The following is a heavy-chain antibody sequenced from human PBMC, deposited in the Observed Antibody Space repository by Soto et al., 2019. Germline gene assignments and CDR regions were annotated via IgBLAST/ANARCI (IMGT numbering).Heavy chain of an antibody. CDR2: ISADNGNT. CDR3: ARAFWFGESSI. J-gene: IGHJ3*02. V-gene: IGHV1-18*01. D-gene: IGHD3-10*01. CDR1: GYTFTKYG. Sequence: QVRLVQSGAEVKKPGASVKVSCKASGYTFTKYGISWVRQVPGQGLEWMGWISADNGNTNYAQKLQGRVTMTTDTSTSTAYMDLRSLRSDDTAVYYCARAFWFGESSIWGQGTMVTVSS.